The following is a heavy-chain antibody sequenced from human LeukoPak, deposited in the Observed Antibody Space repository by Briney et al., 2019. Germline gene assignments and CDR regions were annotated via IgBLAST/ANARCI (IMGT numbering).Heavy chain of an antibody. V-gene: IGHV1-69*05. CDR1: GGTFSSYA. CDR3: AREAAPTIFGVVIPHMDV. CDR2: IIPIFGTA. J-gene: IGHJ6*03. D-gene: IGHD3-3*01. Sequence: SVKVSCKASGGTFSSYAISWVRQAPGQGLEWMGRIIPIFGTANYAQKCQGRVTITTDESTSTAYMELSSLRSEDTAVYYCAREAAPTIFGVVIPHMDVWGKGTTVTVSS.